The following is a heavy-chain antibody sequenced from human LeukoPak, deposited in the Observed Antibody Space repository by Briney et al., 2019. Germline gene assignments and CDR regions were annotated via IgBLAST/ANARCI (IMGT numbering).Heavy chain of an antibody. CDR3: ARVGGWHFFDP. Sequence: PGGSLRLSRAASVFTFSSYDITCVPHAPGRGLEGGSAIRPRGEHTYYGGSVKVRFTISRDNSKNTVYLQIYNMRVDDTGVYYCARVGGWHFFDPWGQGTLVTVSS. J-gene: IGHJ5*02. D-gene: IGHD1-26*01. CDR1: VFTFSSYD. V-gene: IGHV3-23*01. CDR2: IRPRGEHT.